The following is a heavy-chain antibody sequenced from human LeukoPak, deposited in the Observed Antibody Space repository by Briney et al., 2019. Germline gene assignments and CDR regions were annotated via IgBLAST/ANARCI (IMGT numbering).Heavy chain of an antibody. V-gene: IGHV3-23*01. D-gene: IGHD3-10*01. CDR1: GFGFSNYA. CDR3: AKDSRRGVYYYYGMDV. Sequence: GGSLRLSCAASGFGFSNYAMSWVRQAPGKGLEWVSAISGSGGSTYYADSVKGRFTISRDNSKNTLYLQMNSLRAEDTAVYYCAKDSRRGVYYYYGMDVWGQGTTVTVSS. J-gene: IGHJ6*02. CDR2: ISGSGGST.